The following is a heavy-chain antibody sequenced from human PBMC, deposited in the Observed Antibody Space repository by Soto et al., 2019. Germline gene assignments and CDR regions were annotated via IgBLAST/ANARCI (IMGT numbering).Heavy chain of an antibody. CDR1: GYTFTSYG. D-gene: IGHD6-19*01. J-gene: IGHJ6*02. V-gene: IGHV1-18*01. CDR3: ARVTQRLISQQWLVGGMND. CDR2: IRAYNGNT. Sequence: ASVKVSCKASGYTFTSYGISFWRQAPGQGLDFMRRIRAYNGNTSYAQKLQGRVTMNLDTSTSTDYMELRRLISDDTDLYYCARVTQRLISQQWLVGGMNDRGQGTTVTVSS.